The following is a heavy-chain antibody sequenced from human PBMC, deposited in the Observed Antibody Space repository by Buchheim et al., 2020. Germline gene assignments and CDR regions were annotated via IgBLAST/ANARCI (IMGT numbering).Heavy chain of an antibody. CDR1: GGSFSGYY. J-gene: IGHJ4*02. CDR3: ARAGSVDDVVVIATGDY. Sequence: QVQLQQWGAGLLKPSETLSLTCAVYGGSFSGYYWSWIRQPPGKGLEWIGEINHSGSTNYNPSLKSRVTISVDTSKNQFSLKLSSVTAAGTAVYYCARAGSVDDVVVIATGDYWGQGTL. D-gene: IGHD2-21*01. CDR2: INHSGST. V-gene: IGHV4-34*01.